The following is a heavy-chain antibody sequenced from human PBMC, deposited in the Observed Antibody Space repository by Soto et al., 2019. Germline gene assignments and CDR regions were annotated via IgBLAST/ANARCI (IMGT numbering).Heavy chain of an antibody. J-gene: IGHJ6*03. CDR3: ARVGDCSSTSCIYNHMDV. V-gene: IGHV3-33*01. Sequence: GGSLRLSCAASGFTFSSYGMHWVRQAPGKGLEWVAVIWYDGSNKYYADSVKGRFTISRDNSKNTLYLQMNSLRAEDTAVYYCARVGDCSSTSCIYNHMDVWGKGTTVTVSS. D-gene: IGHD2-2*01. CDR1: GFTFSSYG. CDR2: IWYDGSNK.